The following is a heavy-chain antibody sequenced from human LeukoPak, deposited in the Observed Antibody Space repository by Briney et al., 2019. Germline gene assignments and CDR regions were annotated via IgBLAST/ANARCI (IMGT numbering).Heavy chain of an antibody. D-gene: IGHD1-14*01. CDR3: AGLIRPGWFDP. CDR2: IYYSGST. CDR1: GASISSSTDY. V-gene: IGHV4-39*01. J-gene: IGHJ5*02. Sequence: SETLSLTCTVSGASISSSTDYWGWLRQPPGKGLEWLANIYYSGSTYYNPSLKSRVTISVDTSKNQFSLKLSSVTAADTAVYYCAGLIRPGWFDPWGQGTLVTVSS.